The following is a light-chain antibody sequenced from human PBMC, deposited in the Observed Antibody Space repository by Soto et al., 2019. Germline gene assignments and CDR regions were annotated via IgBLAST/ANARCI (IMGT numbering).Light chain of an antibody. V-gene: IGKV1-5*01. CDR1: QSVRSW. CDR2: DAS. J-gene: IGKJ5*01. CDR3: QQYKSYPIT. Sequence: DIQMTQSPATLSASVGDRVTITGRASQSVRSWLAWYQQKPGTAPKLLIFDASRLESGVPSRFSGSASGTEFTLTISSLQPDDFATYYCQQYKSYPITFGQGTRLEIK.